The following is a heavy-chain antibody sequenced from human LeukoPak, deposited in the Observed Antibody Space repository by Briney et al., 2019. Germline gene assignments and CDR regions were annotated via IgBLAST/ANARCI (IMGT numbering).Heavy chain of an antibody. Sequence: GASVTVSCKASGGTFSSYAISRVRQAPGQGLEWMGGIIPIFGTANYAQKFQGRVTITADESTSTAYMELSSLRSEDTAVYYCARAWIQPPDAFDIWGQWTMVTVSS. V-gene: IGHV1-69*13. D-gene: IGHD1-1*01. CDR1: GGTFSSYA. J-gene: IGHJ3*02. CDR3: ARAWIQPPDAFDI. CDR2: IIPIFGTA.